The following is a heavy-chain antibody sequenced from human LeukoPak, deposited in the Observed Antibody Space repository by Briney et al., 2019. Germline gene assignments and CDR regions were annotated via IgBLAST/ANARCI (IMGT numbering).Heavy chain of an antibody. J-gene: IGHJ4*02. Sequence: PGGSLRLSCAASGSTFNDYAMHWVRQAPGKGLEWVAVISKDGSDKYYPGSVRGRFTISRDNSKNTIYLQMDSLRAEDTAIYYCARGYWWNYDYWGQGTLVTVSS. CDR2: ISKDGSDK. D-gene: IGHD1-7*01. CDR3: ARGYWWNYDY. V-gene: IGHV3-30-3*01. CDR1: GSTFNDYA.